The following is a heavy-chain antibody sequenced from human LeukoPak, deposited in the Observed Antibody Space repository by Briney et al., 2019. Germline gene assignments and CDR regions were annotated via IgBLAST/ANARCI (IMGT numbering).Heavy chain of an antibody. D-gene: IGHD5-18*01. CDR2: IYYSGST. V-gene: IGHV4-59*01. CDR1: GGSISSYY. CDR3: AREEAAMVYYY. J-gene: IGHJ4*02. Sequence: SETLSLTCTVSGGSISSYYWSWIRQPSGKGLEWIGYIYYSGSTNYNPSLKSRVTISVDTSKNQFSLKLSSVTAADTAVYYCAREEAAMVYYYWGQGTLVTVSS.